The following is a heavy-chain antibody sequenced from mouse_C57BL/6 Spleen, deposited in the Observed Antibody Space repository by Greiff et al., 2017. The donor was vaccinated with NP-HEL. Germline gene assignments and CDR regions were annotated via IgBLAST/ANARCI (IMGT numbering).Heavy chain of an antibody. CDR3: ARHGVVATDFGV. CDR1: GFTFSSYG. V-gene: IGHV5-6*01. CDR2: ISSGGSYT. D-gene: IGHD1-1*01. Sequence: EVQLVESGGDLVKPGGSLKLSCAASGFTFSSYGMSWVRQTPDKRLEWVATISSGGSYTYYPDSVKGRVTISRDNAKNSLYLQMSSLKSEDTAMYYCARHGVVATDFGVWGTRTPFTVSS. J-gene: IGHJ1*03.